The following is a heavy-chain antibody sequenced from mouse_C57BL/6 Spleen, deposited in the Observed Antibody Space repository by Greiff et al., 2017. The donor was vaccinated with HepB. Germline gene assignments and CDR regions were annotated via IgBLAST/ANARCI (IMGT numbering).Heavy chain of an antibody. CDR2: INPNNGGT. V-gene: IGHV1-26*01. CDR1: GYTFTDYY. Sequence: VQLQQSGPELVKPGASVKISCKASGYTFTDYYMNWVKQSHGKSLEWIGDINPNNGGTSYNQKFKGKATLTVDKSSSTAYMELRSLTSEDSAVYYCARRYGSSGVMDYWGQGTSVTVSS. J-gene: IGHJ4*01. D-gene: IGHD1-1*01. CDR3: ARRYGSSGVMDY.